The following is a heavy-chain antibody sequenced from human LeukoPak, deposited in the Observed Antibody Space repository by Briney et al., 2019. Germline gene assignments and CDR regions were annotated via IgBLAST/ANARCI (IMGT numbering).Heavy chain of an antibody. V-gene: IGHV4-4*07. D-gene: IGHD3-16*01. CDR3: ARGSYGYIDY. CDR1: GVSISHYY. J-gene: IGHJ4*02. CDR2: FYASGTM. Sequence: SETLSPTCSVSGVSISHYYWTWIRQPAGKGLEWIGRFYASGTMIYNPSLKSRVAMSADTSKNQFSLMVTSVTAAGTAVYYCARGSYGYIDYWGQGVLVTVSS.